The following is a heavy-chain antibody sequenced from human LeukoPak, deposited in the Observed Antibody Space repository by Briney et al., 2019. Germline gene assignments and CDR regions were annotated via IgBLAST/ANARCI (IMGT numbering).Heavy chain of an antibody. J-gene: IGHJ4*02. D-gene: IGHD3-10*01. CDR1: GYTFTSYD. CDR2: MNPNSGNT. Sequence: ASVKVSCKASGYTFTSYDINWVRQATGQGLEWMGWMNPNSGNTGYAQKFQGRVTMTRNTSISTAYMELSSLRSEDTAVYYCAKDPDNWRGSANREDYWGQGTLVTVSS. CDR3: AKDPDNWRGSANREDY. V-gene: IGHV1-8*01.